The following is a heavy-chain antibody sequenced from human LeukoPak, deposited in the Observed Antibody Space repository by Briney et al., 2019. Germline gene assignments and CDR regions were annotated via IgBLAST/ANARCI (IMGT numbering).Heavy chain of an antibody. Sequence: GASVKDSCKASGYSFVLYGISWVRPAPGGGPEWMGWISGATGDTNYAQKFQGRVTMTADTSSSTAYMALRSLRLDDIAVYYCARDENYGIFFNVYSWGQGTLVTVSS. V-gene: IGHV1-18*03. D-gene: IGHD4-17*01. J-gene: IGHJ4*02. CDR1: GYSFVLYG. CDR2: ISGATGDT. CDR3: ARDENYGIFFNVYS.